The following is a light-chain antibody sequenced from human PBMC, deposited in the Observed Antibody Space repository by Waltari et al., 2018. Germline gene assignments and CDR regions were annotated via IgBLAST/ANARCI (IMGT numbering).Light chain of an antibody. CDR1: HNILYNSNNKYS. Sequence: DIVMTQSPDSLAVSLGERATFNCKSSHNILYNSNNKYSFDWYQQKPGQPPSLLIYWASTRESGVPDRFSGSGSGTDFTLTIRSLQAEDVAVYYCQQYYSIPYTFGQGTKLEI. CDR3: QQYYSIPYT. J-gene: IGKJ2*01. V-gene: IGKV4-1*01. CDR2: WAS.